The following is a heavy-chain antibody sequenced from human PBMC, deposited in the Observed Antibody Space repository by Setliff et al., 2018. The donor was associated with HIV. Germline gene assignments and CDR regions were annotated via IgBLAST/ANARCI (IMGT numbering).Heavy chain of an antibody. J-gene: IGHJ4*02. CDR1: GYTFTSYD. V-gene: IGHV1-8*02. CDR3: ARGVQWLGLYYFDY. D-gene: IGHD6-19*01. Sequence: ASVKVSCKASGYTFTSYDINWVRQATGQVLEWMGWMNPNSGNTGYAQKFQGRVTMTRNTSISTAYMELSSLRSEDTAVYYCARGVQWLGLYYFDYWGQGILVTVSS. CDR2: MNPNSGNT.